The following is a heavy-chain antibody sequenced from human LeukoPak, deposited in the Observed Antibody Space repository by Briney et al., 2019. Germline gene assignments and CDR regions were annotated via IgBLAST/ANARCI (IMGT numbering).Heavy chain of an antibody. V-gene: IGHV1-69*05. J-gene: IGHJ5*02. Sequence: VKVSCKASGGTFSSYAISWVRQAPGQGLEWMGGIIPIFGTANYAQKFQGRVTITTDESTSTAYMELSSLRSEDTAVYYCATYYYDSSGYLYNWFDPWGQGTLVTVSS. D-gene: IGHD3-22*01. CDR2: IIPIFGTA. CDR3: ATYYYDSSGYLYNWFDP. CDR1: GGTFSSYA.